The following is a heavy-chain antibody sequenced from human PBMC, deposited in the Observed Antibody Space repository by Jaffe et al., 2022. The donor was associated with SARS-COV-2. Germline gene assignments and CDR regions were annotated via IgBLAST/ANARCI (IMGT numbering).Heavy chain of an antibody. CDR3: ARALDHYGSGSRSLLQYYGMDV. CDR1: GFTFDDYA. Sequence: EVQLVESGGGLVQPGRSLRLSCAASGFTFDDYAMHWVRQAPGKGLEWVSGISWNSGSIGYADSVKGRFTISRDNAKNSLYLQMNSLRAEDTALYYCARALDHYGSGSRSLLQYYGMDVWGQGTTVTVSS. CDR2: ISWNSGSI. D-gene: IGHD3-10*01. V-gene: IGHV3-9*01. J-gene: IGHJ6*02.